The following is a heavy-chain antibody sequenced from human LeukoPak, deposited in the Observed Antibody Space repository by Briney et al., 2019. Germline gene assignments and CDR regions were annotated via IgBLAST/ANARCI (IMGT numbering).Heavy chain of an antibody. CDR1: GGSISSGSYD. V-gene: IGHV4-61*02. J-gene: IGHJ4*02. D-gene: IGHD2-2*01. Sequence: SQTLSLTCTVSGGSISSGSYDWSWIRQPAGKGLEWIGRIYTSGSTNYNPSLKSRVTISVDTSKNQFSLKLSSVTAADTAVYYCARGFGVPAAQWGQGTLVTVSS. CDR3: ARGFGVPAAQ. CDR2: IYTSGST.